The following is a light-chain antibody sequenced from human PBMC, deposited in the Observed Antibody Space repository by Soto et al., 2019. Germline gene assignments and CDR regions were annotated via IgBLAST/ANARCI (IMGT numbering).Light chain of an antibody. CDR1: QSVSYNC. J-gene: IGKJ3*01. CDR2: GVS. Sequence: EIVLTQSPGTLSFSPGERATLTCRASQSVSYNCLARYQQKPGQAPRLLIYGVSSRATGIPDRFSGSGSGTDFTLTISRLEPEDFSVYYCQQYGDSPFTFGPGTKVDLK. CDR3: QQYGDSPFT. V-gene: IGKV3-20*01.